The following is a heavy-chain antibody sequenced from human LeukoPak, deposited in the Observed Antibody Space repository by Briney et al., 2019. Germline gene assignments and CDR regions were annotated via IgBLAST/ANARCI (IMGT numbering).Heavy chain of an antibody. CDR1: GGSITQTNY. J-gene: IGHJ4*02. Sequence: SETLSLTCDVSGGSITQTNYCTCVRQPPRKGLEWIGEINHSGSTNYNPSLRSRVTISVATSKNQFSLRLSSVTAADTAVYYCAREGGPSRPLDYSGQGTLVTVAS. V-gene: IGHV4-4*02. CDR3: AREGGPSRPLDY. CDR2: INHSGST.